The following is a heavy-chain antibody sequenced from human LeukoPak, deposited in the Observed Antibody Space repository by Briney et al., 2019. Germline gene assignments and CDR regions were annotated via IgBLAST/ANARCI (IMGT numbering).Heavy chain of an antibody. Sequence: PSETLSLTCTVSGGSISSGGYYWSWIRQPAGKGLEWIGRIYTSGNTNYNPSLKSRVTISVDTSKNQFSLKLSSVTAADTAVYYCARDQGGGYSYGYLVPFDYWGQGTLVTVSS. CDR2: IYTSGNT. V-gene: IGHV4-61*02. CDR1: GGSISSGGYY. J-gene: IGHJ4*02. CDR3: ARDQGGGYSYGYLVPFDY. D-gene: IGHD5-18*01.